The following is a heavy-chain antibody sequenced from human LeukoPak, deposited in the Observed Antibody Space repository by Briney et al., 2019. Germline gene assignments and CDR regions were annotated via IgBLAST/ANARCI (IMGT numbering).Heavy chain of an antibody. V-gene: IGHV3-23*03. J-gene: IGHJ4*02. CDR3: ARKSRITMIVVVINYFDY. CDR1: GFTFSSYA. CDR2: IYSGGST. Sequence: GGSLRLSCAASGFTFSSYAMSWVRQAPGKGLEWVSVIYSGGSTYYADSVKGRFTISRDNSKNTLYLQMNSLRAEDTAVYYCARKSRITMIVVVINYFDYWGQGTLVTVSS. D-gene: IGHD3-22*01.